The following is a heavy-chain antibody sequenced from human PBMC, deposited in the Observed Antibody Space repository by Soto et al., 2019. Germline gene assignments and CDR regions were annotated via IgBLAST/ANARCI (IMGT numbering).Heavy chain of an antibody. D-gene: IGHD4-4*01. V-gene: IGHV3-21*01. CDR1: GFTFSSYS. CDR2: ISSSSSYI. CDR3: ARGGVTTLGFDY. Sequence: EVQLVESGGGLVKPGGSLRLSCAASGFTFSSYSMNWVRQAPGKGLEWVSSISSSSSYIYYADSVKGRFTISRDNAKNSLYLQMNSLRAEDTAVYYCARGGVTTLGFDYWGQGTLVTVSS. J-gene: IGHJ4*02.